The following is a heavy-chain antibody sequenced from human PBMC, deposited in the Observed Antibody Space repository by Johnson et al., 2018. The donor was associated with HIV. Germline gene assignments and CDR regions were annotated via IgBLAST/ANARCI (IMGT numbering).Heavy chain of an antibody. CDR3: ARVVGQLLWFGELLEDDAFDI. D-gene: IGHD3-10*01. Sequence: AQLVESGGGLVQPGGSLRLSRAASGFTFSTYWMHWVRQGPGKGLVWVSRINSDGSITTYADSVKGRFTISRDNAKNTLYLQMNSLRDEDTAVYYCARVVGQLLWFGELLEDDAFDIWGQGTMVTVSS. V-gene: IGHV3-74*01. J-gene: IGHJ3*02. CDR1: GFTFSTYW. CDR2: INSDGSIT.